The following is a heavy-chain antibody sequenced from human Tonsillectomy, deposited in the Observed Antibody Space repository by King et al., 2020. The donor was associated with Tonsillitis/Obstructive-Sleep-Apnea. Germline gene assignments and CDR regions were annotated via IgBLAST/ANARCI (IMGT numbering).Heavy chain of an antibody. CDR3: ARLKVVVVPGATPPGKNWFDP. CDR2: IYPGDSDT. V-gene: IGHV5-51*03. J-gene: IGHJ5*02. CDR1: GYRFTSYW. Sequence: QLVQSGAEVKKPGESLKISCKSSGYRFTSYWIGWVRQMPGKGLEWMGIIYPGDSDTRYSPSFQGQVTISADKSISTAYLQWSSLKASDTAIYYCARLKVVVVPGATPPGKNWFDPWGQGTLVTVSS. D-gene: IGHD2-2*01.